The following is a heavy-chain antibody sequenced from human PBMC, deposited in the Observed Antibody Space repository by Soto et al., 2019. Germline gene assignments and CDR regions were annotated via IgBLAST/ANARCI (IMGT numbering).Heavy chain of an antibody. V-gene: IGHV1-18*01. CDR3: ARTYSNNWNAAYFDY. CDR1: GYTFTTKG. J-gene: IGHJ4*02. CDR2: ISAYSGNT. D-gene: IGHD1-1*01. Sequence: QVQLVQSGAKVKKPGSSVTVSCKASGYTFTTKGFSWVRQAAGQGPEWMGWISAYSGNTNYVQNFQGRITITTDASTDTAYMELRSLRSDDTAMYYCARTYSNNWNAAYFDYWGQGTLVIVSS.